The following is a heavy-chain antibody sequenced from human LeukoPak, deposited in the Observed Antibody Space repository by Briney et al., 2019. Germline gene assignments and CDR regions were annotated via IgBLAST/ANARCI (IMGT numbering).Heavy chain of an antibody. CDR3: ARQEIAAAGDWFDP. CDR1: GGSISSYH. Sequence: SETLSLTCTVSGGSISSYHWSWIRQPPGKGLEWVGYIYTSGSTNYNPFLKSRVTISVDTSKNQFSLKLSSVTAADTAVYYCARQEIAAAGDWFDPWGQGTLVTVSS. D-gene: IGHD6-13*01. J-gene: IGHJ5*02. V-gene: IGHV4-4*09. CDR2: IYTSGST.